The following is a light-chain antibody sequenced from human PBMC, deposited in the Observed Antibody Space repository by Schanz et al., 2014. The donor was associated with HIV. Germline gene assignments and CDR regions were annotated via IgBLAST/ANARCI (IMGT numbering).Light chain of an antibody. V-gene: IGKV3-20*01. CDR2: DAS. CDR1: QSVSSSY. J-gene: IGKJ3*01. Sequence: EIVLAQSPGTLSLSPGERATLSCRASQSVSSSYLAWYQQKPRQAPRLLIYDASNRATGIPARISGSGSGTEFTLTINSLQSEDFAVYYCQQYDNWPLTFGPGTKVHIQ. CDR3: QQYDNWPLT.